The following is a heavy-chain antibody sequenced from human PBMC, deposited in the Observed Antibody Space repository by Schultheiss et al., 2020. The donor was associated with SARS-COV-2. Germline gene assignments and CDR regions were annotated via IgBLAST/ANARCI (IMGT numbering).Heavy chain of an antibody. D-gene: IGHD3-10*01. Sequence: SETLSLTCTVSGGSISSGGYYWSWIRQHPGKGLEWIGYIYYSGSTYYNPSPKSRVTISVDTSKNQFSLKLSSVTAADTAVYYCARGLGYYGSGSYYTFLNAYYYYYYMDVWGKGTTVTVSS. J-gene: IGHJ6*03. V-gene: IGHV4-31*03. CDR3: ARGLGYYGSGSYYTFLNAYYYYYYMDV. CDR2: IYYSGST. CDR1: GGSISSGGYY.